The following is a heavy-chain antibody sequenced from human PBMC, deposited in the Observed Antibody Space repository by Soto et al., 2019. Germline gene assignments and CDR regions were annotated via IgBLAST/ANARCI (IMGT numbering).Heavy chain of an antibody. CDR1: GFTFSSYA. V-gene: IGHV3-23*01. CDR3: AKGAGIAVAGTGDAFDI. D-gene: IGHD6-19*01. CDR2: ISGSGGST. J-gene: IGHJ3*02. Sequence: EVQLLESGGGLVQPGGSLRLSCAASGFTFSSYAMSWVRQAPGKGLEWVSAISGSGGSTYYADSVKGRFTISRDNSKNTLYLQMNRLRAEDTAVYYCAKGAGIAVAGTGDAFDIWGQGTMVTVSS.